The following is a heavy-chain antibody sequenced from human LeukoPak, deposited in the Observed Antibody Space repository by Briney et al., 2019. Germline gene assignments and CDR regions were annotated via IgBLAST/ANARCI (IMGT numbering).Heavy chain of an antibody. CDR3: ARPRVPDS. CDR1: GFTFSSSW. Sequence: PGGSLRLSCAASGFTFSSSWMSWVRQAPGKGLERVANISPDGSETNYVDSVKGRFTISRDNAKNSLYLQMNSLRAEDTAVYYCARPRVPDSWGQGTLVIVSS. J-gene: IGHJ4*02. CDR2: ISPDGSET. V-gene: IGHV3-7*01.